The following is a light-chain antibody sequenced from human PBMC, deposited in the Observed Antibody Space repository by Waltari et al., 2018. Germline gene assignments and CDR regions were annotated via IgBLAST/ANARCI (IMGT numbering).Light chain of an antibody. Sequence: VLTQLSSMSVTPGQTARIVCGGRHIGTKAVHWDQRKAGQAPLLVLHDDDTRPSGIPVRYSGRNSGDTATLTISGVEAEGGADYFYQVWDSHTVVFGGGTNLTVL. CDR3: QVWDSHTVV. CDR1: HIGTKA. CDR2: DDD. V-gene: IGLV3-21*02. J-gene: IGLJ2*01.